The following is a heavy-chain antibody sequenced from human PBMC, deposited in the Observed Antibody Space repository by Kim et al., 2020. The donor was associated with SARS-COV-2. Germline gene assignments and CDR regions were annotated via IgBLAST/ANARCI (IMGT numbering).Heavy chain of an antibody. J-gene: IGHJ4*02. D-gene: IGHD3-10*01. V-gene: IGHV3-48*03. CDR3: AALDSVQVPGGI. Sequence: YVDSVKSRLTMSRDNAKNSLYLQLNSLRTEDTAIYCCAALDSVQVPGGIWGQGTLVTVSS.